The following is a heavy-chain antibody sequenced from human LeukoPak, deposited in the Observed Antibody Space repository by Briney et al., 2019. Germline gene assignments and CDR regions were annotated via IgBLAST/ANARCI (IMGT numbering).Heavy chain of an antibody. CDR3: GRRRIDCSDTGCYVDY. D-gene: IGHD2-15*01. CDR1: GYTFTGYY. Sequence: EASVKVSCMASGYTFTGYYIHWMRQAPGQGLEWMGWMNPNRGDTSYAQKFQGRVTMTRDTPINTAYMELSGLTSDDTAVYYCGRRRIDCSDTGCYVDYWGQGILVTVSS. V-gene: IGHV1-2*02. CDR2: MNPNRGDT. J-gene: IGHJ4*02.